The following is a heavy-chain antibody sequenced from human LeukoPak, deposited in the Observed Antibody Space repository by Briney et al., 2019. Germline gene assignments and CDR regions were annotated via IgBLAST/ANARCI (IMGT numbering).Heavy chain of an antibody. CDR1: GGSISSYY. CDR3: ARVDTIFGVVIPYFDY. Sequence: PSETLSLTCTVSGGSISSYYWSWIRQPPGKGLEWIGYIYYSGSTNYNPSLKSRVTISVDTSKNQFSLKLSSVTAADTAVYYCARVDTIFGVVIPYFDYWGQGTLVPVSS. CDR2: IYYSGST. J-gene: IGHJ4*02. D-gene: IGHD3-3*01. V-gene: IGHV4-59*01.